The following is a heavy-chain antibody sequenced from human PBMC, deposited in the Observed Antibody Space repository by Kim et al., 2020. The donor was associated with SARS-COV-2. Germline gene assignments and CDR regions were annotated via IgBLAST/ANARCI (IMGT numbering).Heavy chain of an antibody. CDR2: ISDIGVT. Sequence: SETLSLTCSVSGGSISDHYWTWIRQSPGTGLEWIGYISDIGVTNYNPSLKSRVSMSLETSKNHFSLKLSSVTAADTAIYYCARGGIVSRDYYAMDVWGQGTTVTVS. V-gene: IGHV4-59*11. CDR1: GGSISDHY. D-gene: IGHD5-12*01. CDR3: ARGGIVSRDYYAMDV. J-gene: IGHJ6*02.